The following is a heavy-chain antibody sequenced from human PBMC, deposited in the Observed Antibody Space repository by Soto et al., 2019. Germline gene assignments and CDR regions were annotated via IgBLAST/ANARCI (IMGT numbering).Heavy chain of an antibody. CDR1: GYSFNRYW. Sequence: GESLKISCKGSGYSFNRYWIGRVRQMSGKGLEWMGIIYPSDADAKYSPSFQGQVTISADKSVSIAYLQWSSLKASDTAMYYCARRYYDIFTCYYYFDYWGQGTLVTVSS. J-gene: IGHJ4*02. CDR3: ARRYYDIFTCYYYFDY. V-gene: IGHV5-51*01. CDR2: IYPSDADA. D-gene: IGHD3-9*01.